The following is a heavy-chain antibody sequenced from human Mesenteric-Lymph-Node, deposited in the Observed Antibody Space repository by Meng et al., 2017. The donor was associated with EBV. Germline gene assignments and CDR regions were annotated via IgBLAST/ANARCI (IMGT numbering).Heavy chain of an antibody. CDR2: IYYTGTT. J-gene: IGHJ5*02. D-gene: IGHD6-19*01. CDR1: SDPIGSADYY. V-gene: IGHV4-39*07. CDR3: ARDDNTRRWLIPNWFDP. Sequence: QLQLQESGPGLVKPSETLSLPCTVSSDPIGSADYYWAWIRQAPGKGLEWIGSIYYTGTTHYNPSLKSRMTMSIDVSKNQFSLKVNSVTAADTAVYFCARDDNTRRWLIPNWFDPWGQGVLVTVSA.